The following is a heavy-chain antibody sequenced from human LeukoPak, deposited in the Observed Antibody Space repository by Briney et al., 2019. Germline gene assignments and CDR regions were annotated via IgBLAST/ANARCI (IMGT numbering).Heavy chain of an antibody. V-gene: IGHV3-74*01. CDR1: GFTFSSYW. CDR3: ARGGRVRGEGWFDP. CDR2: INSDGSST. Sequence: GGSLRLSCAASGFTFSSYWMHWVRQAPGKGLVWVSRINSDGSSTNYADSVKGRFTISRDNSKNTLYLQMNSLRAEDTAVYYCARGGRVRGEGWFDPWGQGTLVTVSS. J-gene: IGHJ5*02. D-gene: IGHD3-10*01.